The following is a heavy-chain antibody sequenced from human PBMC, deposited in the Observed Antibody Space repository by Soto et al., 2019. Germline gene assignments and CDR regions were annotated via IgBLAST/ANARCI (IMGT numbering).Heavy chain of an antibody. Sequence: GGSLRIGCAASGFIFDNFGMSWVRQAPGKGLEWISSISGSGFKKYYADSVKGRFTISRDNSKSTVYLELNNLSAEDTAVYHCAKNQGVELVPLATVDWFDPWGQGSVVTVSS. V-gene: IGHV3-23*01. D-gene: IGHD1-26*01. CDR2: ISGSGFKK. CDR3: AKNQGVELVPLATVDWFDP. CDR1: GFIFDNFG. J-gene: IGHJ5*02.